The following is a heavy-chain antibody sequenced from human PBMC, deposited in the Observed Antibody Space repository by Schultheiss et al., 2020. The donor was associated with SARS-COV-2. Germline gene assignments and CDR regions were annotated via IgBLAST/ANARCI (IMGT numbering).Heavy chain of an antibody. CDR3: ARDQYPAVAGTGGFDY. CDR1: GFTFSSYA. V-gene: IGHV3-64*04. CDR2: ISGNGGST. J-gene: IGHJ4*02. D-gene: IGHD6-19*01. Sequence: GGSLRLSCSASGFTFSSYAMHWVRQAPGKGLEYVSAISGNGGSTYYADSVKGRFTISRDNSKNTLYLQMNSLRAEDTAVYYCARDQYPAVAGTGGFDYWGQGTLVTVAS.